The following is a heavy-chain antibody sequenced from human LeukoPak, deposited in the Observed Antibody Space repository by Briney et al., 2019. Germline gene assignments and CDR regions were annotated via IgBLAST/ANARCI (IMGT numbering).Heavy chain of an antibody. CDR2: INPNSGGT. J-gene: IGHJ6*03. CDR1: GYTFTGYY. CDR3: ARKNREVVPAAIVYYYYYMDV. V-gene: IGHV1-2*02. D-gene: IGHD2-2*01. Sequence: ASVKVSCKASGYTFTGYYMHWVRQAPGQGLEWVGWINPNSGGTNYAQKFQGRVTMTRDTSISTAYMELSRLRSDDTAVYYCARKNREVVPAAIVYYYYYMDVWGKGTTVTVSS.